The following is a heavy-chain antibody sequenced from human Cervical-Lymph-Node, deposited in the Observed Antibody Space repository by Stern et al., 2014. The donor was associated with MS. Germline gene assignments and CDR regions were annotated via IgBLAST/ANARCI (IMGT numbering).Heavy chain of an antibody. Sequence: QVQLVQSGAEVKKPGASVNVSCKTSGYTFTNYAVHWVRQAPGQRLEWMGWIDAGNGNTKYSQNCQGRVTITRDTSASTAYMELSSLRSEDTSVYYCARGQIWLGDLFDLFDYWGQGTLVTVSS. D-gene: IGHD3-10*01. V-gene: IGHV1-3*01. CDR1: GYTFTNYA. J-gene: IGHJ4*02. CDR2: IDAGNGNT. CDR3: ARGQIWLGDLFDLFDY.